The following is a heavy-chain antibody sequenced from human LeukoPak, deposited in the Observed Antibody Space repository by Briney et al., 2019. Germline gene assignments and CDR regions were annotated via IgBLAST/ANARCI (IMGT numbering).Heavy chain of an antibody. CDR2: IYPGDSDT. D-gene: IGHD1-26*01. V-gene: IGHV5-51*01. CDR3: ARFSVGGTYYPNY. CDR1: GYTFTTSW. Sequence: GESLKISCKGSGYTFTTSWIGWVRQLPGKGLEWMGIIYPGDSDTRYSPSLQGQVTISADKSISTAYLQWSSLKASDTAMYYCARFSVGGTYYPNYWGQGTLVSVSS. J-gene: IGHJ4*02.